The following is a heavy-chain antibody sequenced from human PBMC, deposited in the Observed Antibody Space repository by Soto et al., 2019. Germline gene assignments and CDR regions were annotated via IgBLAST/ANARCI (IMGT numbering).Heavy chain of an antibody. V-gene: IGHV1-3*01. CDR3: ARGRGSGSYYPPFDY. CDR1: GYTFTSYA. D-gene: IGHD1-26*01. Sequence: ASVKVSCKASGYTFTSYAMHWVRQAPGQRLEWMGWINACNGNTKYSQKFQGRVTITRDTSASTAYMELSSLRSEDTAVYYCARGRGSGSYYPPFDYWGQGTLVTVSS. J-gene: IGHJ4*02. CDR2: INACNGNT.